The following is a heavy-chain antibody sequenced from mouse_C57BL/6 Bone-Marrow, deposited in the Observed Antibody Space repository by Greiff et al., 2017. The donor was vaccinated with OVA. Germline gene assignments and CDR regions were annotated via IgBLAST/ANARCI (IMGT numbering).Heavy chain of an antibody. V-gene: IGHV1-55*01. CDR3: ARDYGNRPDY. J-gene: IGHJ2*01. D-gene: IGHD2-1*01. CDR2: IYPGSGST. Sequence: QVQLQQPGAELVKPGASVKMSCKASGYTFTSYWITWVKQRPGQGLEWIGDIYPGSGSTNYTEKFKSKATLTVDTSSSTAYMQLSSRTSEDYAVYYCARDYGNRPDYWCQGTTLTVSS. CDR1: GYTFTSYW.